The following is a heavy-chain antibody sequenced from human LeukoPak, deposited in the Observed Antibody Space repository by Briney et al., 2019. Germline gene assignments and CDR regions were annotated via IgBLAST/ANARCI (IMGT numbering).Heavy chain of an antibody. Sequence: ASVKVSCKASEYTFTSYYMHWVRQAPGQGLEWMGIINPSGGSTSYAQKFQGRVTMTRDTSISTAYMELSSLRSDDTAVYYCARKFLGSRGYYFDYWGQGTLVTVSS. CDR2: INPSGGST. V-gene: IGHV1-46*01. D-gene: IGHD3-10*01. CDR3: ARKFLGSRGYYFDY. J-gene: IGHJ4*02. CDR1: EYTFTSYY.